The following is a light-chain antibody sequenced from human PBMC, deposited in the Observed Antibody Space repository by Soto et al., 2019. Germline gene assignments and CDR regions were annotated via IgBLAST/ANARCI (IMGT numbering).Light chain of an antibody. CDR1: QTVGSN. Sequence: EVGMTQSPGTLSVSPGQIATLSCRASQTVGSNVAWYQQKPGQPPRLLIYAASTWATGIPAWLSGSGSRTEFTLTTDSLPPEDFAVDFCQQYNNWPLTFGGGTKVEIK. V-gene: IGKV3-15*01. CDR3: QQYNNWPLT. J-gene: IGKJ4*01. CDR2: AAS.